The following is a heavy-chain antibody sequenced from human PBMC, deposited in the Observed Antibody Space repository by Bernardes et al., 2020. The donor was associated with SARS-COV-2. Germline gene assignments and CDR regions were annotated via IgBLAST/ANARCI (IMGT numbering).Heavy chain of an antibody. J-gene: IGHJ4*02. Sequence: SETLSLTCSVSGGSIRTSYWNWIRQPPGQGLEWIGYISYSGSTIYNPSLESRVAISRDTSNNQFSLSLTSVTTADTAVYFCAREIWSCGGDCYFFDSWGQGTLVTVSS. CDR1: GGSIRTSY. V-gene: IGHV4-59*01. CDR2: ISYSGST. CDR3: AREIWSCGGDCYFFDS. D-gene: IGHD2-21*01.